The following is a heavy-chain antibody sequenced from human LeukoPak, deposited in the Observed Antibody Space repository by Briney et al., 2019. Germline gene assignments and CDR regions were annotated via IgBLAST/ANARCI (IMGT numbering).Heavy chain of an antibody. J-gene: IGHJ4*02. CDR1: GFAFSSYW. D-gene: IGHD5-24*01. CDR3: TRVGYIDEGIDY. V-gene: IGHV3-7*04. Sequence: GGSLRLSCAASGFAFSSYWMSWVRQAPGKGLEWVANIKQDGSEKYYVDSVKGRFTISRDNAKNSLYLQMNSLRAEDTAIYYCTRVGYIDEGIDYWGQGTLVTVSS. CDR2: IKQDGSEK.